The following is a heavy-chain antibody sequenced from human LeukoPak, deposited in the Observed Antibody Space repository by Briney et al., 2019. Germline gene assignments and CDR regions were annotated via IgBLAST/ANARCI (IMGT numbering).Heavy chain of an antibody. CDR2: INHSGST. J-gene: IGHJ5*02. D-gene: IGHD3-10*01. Sequence: KPSETLSLTCAVYGGSFSGYYWSWIRQPPGKGLEWIGEINHSGSTNYNPSLKSRVTISVDTSKNQFSLKLSSVTAADTAVYYCARGRRMVRGVIRNWFDPWGQGTLVTVSS. CDR3: ARGRRMVRGVIRNWFDP. CDR1: GGSFSGYY. V-gene: IGHV4-34*01.